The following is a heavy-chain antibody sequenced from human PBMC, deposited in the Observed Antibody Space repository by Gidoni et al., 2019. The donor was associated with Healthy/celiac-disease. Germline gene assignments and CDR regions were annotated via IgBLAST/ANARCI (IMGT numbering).Heavy chain of an antibody. J-gene: IGHJ5*02. CDR3: ARHYSDRILLVVAPNWFDP. CDR2: IYYSGSA. V-gene: IGHV4-39*01. CDR1: GGSISSSRYY. D-gene: IGHD2-15*01. Sequence: QLQLQASGPGLVKPSETLSLTCTVSGGSISSSRYYWGWIRQPPGKGLEWIGSIYYSGSAYYNPSLKSRVTISVDTSKSQFSLKLSSVTAADTAVYYCARHYSDRILLVVAPNWFDPWGQGTLVTVSS.